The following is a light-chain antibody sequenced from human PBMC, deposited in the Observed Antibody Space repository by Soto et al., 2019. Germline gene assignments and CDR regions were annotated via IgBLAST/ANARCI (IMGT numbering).Light chain of an antibody. Sequence: DIQLTQSPSVLSASVGDTVTITCRASQALSNYLAWYQQKPGKAPDLLIYSASTLQSGVPSRFCGSGSETEFSLTIRALQPEDFATYYCQQLSRYPLTFGGGTKVDIK. CDR2: SAS. CDR1: QALSNY. V-gene: IGKV1-9*01. CDR3: QQLSRYPLT. J-gene: IGKJ4*01.